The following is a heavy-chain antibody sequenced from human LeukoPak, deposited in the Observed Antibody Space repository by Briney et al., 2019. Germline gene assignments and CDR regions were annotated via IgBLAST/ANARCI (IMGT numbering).Heavy chain of an antibody. CDR1: SGSISSGSYY. D-gene: IGHD3-3*01. CDR2: IYYSGST. J-gene: IGHJ4*02. CDR3: ARCGYYDFWSGYNPATFDY. V-gene: IGHV4-39*01. Sequence: PSETLSLTCTVSSGSISSGSYYWGWIRQPPGKGLEWIGSIYYSGSTYYNPSLKSRVTISVDTSKTQFSLKLNSVTAADTAVYYCARCGYYDFWSGYNPATFDYWGQGTLVTVSS.